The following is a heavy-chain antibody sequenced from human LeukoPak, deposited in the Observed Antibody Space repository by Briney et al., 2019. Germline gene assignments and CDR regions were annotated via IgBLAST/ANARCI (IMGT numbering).Heavy chain of an antibody. V-gene: IGHV4-4*02. CDR3: ALRDGYNYSIDP. Sequence: PSETLSLTCAVSGGFISSSNWWSWVRQPPGKGREWIGEIYHSGSTNYNPSLKSRVTISVDKSKNQFSLKLSSVTAADTAVYYCALRDGYNYSIDPWGQGTLVTVSS. D-gene: IGHD5-24*01. CDR1: GGFISSSNW. CDR2: IYHSGST. J-gene: IGHJ5*02.